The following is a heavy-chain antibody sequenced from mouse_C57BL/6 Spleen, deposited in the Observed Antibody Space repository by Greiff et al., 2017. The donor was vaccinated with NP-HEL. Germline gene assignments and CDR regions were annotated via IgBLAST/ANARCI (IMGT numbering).Heavy chain of an antibody. CDR2: INPNNGGT. CDR1: GYTFTDYY. Sequence: EVQLQQSGPELVKPGASVKISCKASGYTFTDYYMNWVKQSHGKSLEWIGDINPNNGGTSYNQKFKGKATLTVDKSSSTAYMELRSLTSEDSAVYYCAREGLDGNYDYFDYWGQGTTLTVSS. J-gene: IGHJ2*01. V-gene: IGHV1-26*01. D-gene: IGHD2-1*01. CDR3: AREGLDGNYDYFDY.